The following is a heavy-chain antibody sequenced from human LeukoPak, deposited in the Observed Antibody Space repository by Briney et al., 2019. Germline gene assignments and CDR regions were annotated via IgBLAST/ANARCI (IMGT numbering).Heavy chain of an antibody. CDR2: TYYRSKGYN. J-gene: IGHJ6*02. CDR1: GDSVSSNSAA. CDR3: ARLWFGELTYYYYGMDV. Sequence: SQTLSLTCAISGDSVSSNSAAWNWIRQSPSRGLEWLGRTYYRSKGYNDYAVSVKSRITINPDTSKNQFSLQLNSVTPEDTAVYYCARLWFGELTYYYYGMDVWGQGTTVTVSS. V-gene: IGHV6-1*01. D-gene: IGHD3-10*01.